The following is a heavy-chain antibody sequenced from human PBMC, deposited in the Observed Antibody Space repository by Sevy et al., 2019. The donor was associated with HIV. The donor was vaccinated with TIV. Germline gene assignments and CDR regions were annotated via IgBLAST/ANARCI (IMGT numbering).Heavy chain of an antibody. J-gene: IGHJ4*02. CDR3: AGENAWGRGYS. Sequence: SETLSLTCTVSGGSITSLYWNWIRQPPGKGLEWIANIYYNGHINYNPSLKSRVTLSLATSKKQFSLRLSSVTAADTAMYYCAGENAWGRGYSWGQGTLVTVSS. V-gene: IGHV4-59*08. CDR1: GGSITSLY. CDR2: IYYNGHI. D-gene: IGHD1-26*01.